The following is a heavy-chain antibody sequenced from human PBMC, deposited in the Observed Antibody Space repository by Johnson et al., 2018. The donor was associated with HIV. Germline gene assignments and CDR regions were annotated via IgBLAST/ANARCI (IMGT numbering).Heavy chain of an antibody. CDR1: GFTFSSYA. CDR3: ARVPLDDWHSDAFDI. CDR2: ISYDGSNK. Sequence: QMQLVESGGGVVQPGRSLRLSCAASGFTFSSYAMHWVRQAPGKGLEWVAVISYDGSNKYYADSVKGRFTIYRENSKNTLYLQMNSLRAEDTAVYYCARVPLDDWHSDAFDIWGQGTMVTVSS. V-gene: IGHV3-30*14. D-gene: IGHD1-1*01. J-gene: IGHJ3*02.